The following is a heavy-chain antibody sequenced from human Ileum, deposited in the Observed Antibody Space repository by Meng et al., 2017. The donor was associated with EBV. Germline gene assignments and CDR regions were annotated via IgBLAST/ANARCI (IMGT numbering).Heavy chain of an antibody. Sequence: QLQLQESGPVLVKPSETLSRTCSVSGGAVSSGGNYWSWIRQPPGKGLEWIGYIYNSGSTNYNPSLKSRVTISVDTSKNQFSLKLSSVTAADTAVYYCARDGYSSGSDWGQGTLVTVSS. CDR3: ARDGYSSGSD. J-gene: IGHJ4*02. CDR1: GGAVSSGGNY. V-gene: IGHV4-61*08. CDR2: IYNSGST. D-gene: IGHD6-19*01.